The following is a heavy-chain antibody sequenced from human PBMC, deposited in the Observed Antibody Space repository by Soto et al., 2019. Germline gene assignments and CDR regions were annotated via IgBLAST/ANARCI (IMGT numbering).Heavy chain of an antibody. Sequence: PGGSLRLSCSASGFTFSEYSMHWVRQAQGKGLQYVSTISSDGDITYYADSVKGRFTISRDNSKNTLYLQMNSLRPEDTAVYYCVKVSTFYDILTGYYSTNFFDPWGQGTLVTGSS. V-gene: IGHV3-64D*06. CDR2: ISSDGDIT. CDR3: VKVSTFYDILTGYYSTNFFDP. J-gene: IGHJ5*02. D-gene: IGHD3-9*01. CDR1: GFTFSEYS.